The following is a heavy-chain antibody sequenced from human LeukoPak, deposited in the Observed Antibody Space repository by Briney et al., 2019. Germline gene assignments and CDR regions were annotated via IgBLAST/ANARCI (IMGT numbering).Heavy chain of an antibody. CDR2: IYSSVTT. V-gene: IGHV4-4*07. J-gene: IGHJ5*02. CDR1: GGSISIYS. CDR3: AREATQPSRWFDP. D-gene: IGHD6-13*01. Sequence: SETLSLTCTVSGGSISIYSWSWIRQPAGKGLEWIGRIYSSVTTNYNPSLNSRVTMSLDTSKNQFSLNLTSVTAADTAVYYCAREATQPSRWFDPWGQGTLVTVSS.